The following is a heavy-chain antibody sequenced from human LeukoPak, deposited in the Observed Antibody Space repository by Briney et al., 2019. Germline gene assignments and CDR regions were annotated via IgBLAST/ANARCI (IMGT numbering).Heavy chain of an antibody. CDR2: IYPGDSDT. CDR1: GYRFTSYW. J-gene: IGHJ4*02. CDR3: ARGSGYGGDRDCFDY. Sequence: GESLKISCKGSGYRFTSYWIDWVRQMPGKGLEWMGSIYPGDSDTRYSPSFQGQVTISADKSISTAYLQWSSLKASDTAMYYCARGSGYGGDRDCFDYWGQGTLVTVSS. D-gene: IGHD5-12*01. V-gene: IGHV5-51*01.